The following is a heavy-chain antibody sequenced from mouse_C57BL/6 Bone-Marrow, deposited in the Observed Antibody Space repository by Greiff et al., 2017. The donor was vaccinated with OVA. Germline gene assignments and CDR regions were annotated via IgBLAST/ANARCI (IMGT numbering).Heavy chain of an antibody. CDR1: GYTFTSYW. Sequence: QVQLKQPGAELVKPGASVKLSCKASGYTFTSYWMHWVKQRPGRGLEWIGRIDPNSGGTKYNEKFKSKATLTVDKPSSTAYMQLSILTSEDSAVYYCARRGSYAYSFDYWGQGTTLTVSS. V-gene: IGHV1-72*01. J-gene: IGHJ2*01. D-gene: IGHD1-1*01. CDR2: IDPNSGGT. CDR3: ARRGSYAYSFDY.